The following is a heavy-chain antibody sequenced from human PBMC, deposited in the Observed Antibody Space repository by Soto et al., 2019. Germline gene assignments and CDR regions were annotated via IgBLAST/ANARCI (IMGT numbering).Heavy chain of an antibody. CDR3: ARVPSP. Sequence: SETHPVTCTVAGAYFIPHDWRWILQQQGKGLEYIGYIYYAGTTRYNPSLKSRVTISVDRSKNQFSLKLSSVTAADTAVYYCARVPSPWGQGTLVPVSS. CDR2: IYYAGTT. J-gene: IGHJ5*02. V-gene: IGHV4-59*11. CDR1: GAYFIPHD.